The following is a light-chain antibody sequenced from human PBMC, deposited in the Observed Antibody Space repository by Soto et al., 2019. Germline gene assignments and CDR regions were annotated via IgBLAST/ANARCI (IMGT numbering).Light chain of an antibody. V-gene: IGKV3-20*01. CDR2: GTS. J-gene: IGKJ2*01. Sequence: EIVLTQSPGTLSLSPGERATLSCRASQSVSSSYLTWYQQKPGQAPRLLISGTSSRATGIPDRFSGSGSGTDFTLTISRLEPEDFAVYYCQQYGNSPYTFGQGTKLEIK. CDR1: QSVSSSY. CDR3: QQYGNSPYT.